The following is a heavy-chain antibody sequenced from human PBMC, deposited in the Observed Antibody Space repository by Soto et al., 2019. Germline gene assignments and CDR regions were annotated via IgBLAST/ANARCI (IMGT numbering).Heavy chain of an antibody. V-gene: IGHV3-30-3*01. CDR2: ISYDGSNK. Sequence: QVQLVESGGGVVQPGRSLRLSCAASGFTFSSYAMHWVRQAPGKGLEWVAVISYDGSNKYYADSVQGRFTISRDNSKNTLYLQMNSLRADNTAVYYWAFPLYLGSSWYESFDYWGQGTLVTVAS. CDR3: AFPLYLGSSWYESFDY. J-gene: IGHJ4*02. CDR1: GFTFSSYA. D-gene: IGHD6-13*01.